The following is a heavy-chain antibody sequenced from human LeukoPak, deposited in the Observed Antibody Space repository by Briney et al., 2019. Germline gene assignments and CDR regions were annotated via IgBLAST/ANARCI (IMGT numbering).Heavy chain of an antibody. V-gene: IGHV3-21*01. J-gene: IGHJ3*01. CDR1: GFNFSSHT. Sequence: TGGSLRLSCAASGFNFSSHTMNWVRQAPGKGLEWVSSISSTSTSIYHADSVKGRFTISRDNTKNALYLQMNSLRAEDTAVYYCARGFRAFDFWAQGTVVTVSS. CDR2: ISSTSTSI. CDR3: ARGFRAFDF.